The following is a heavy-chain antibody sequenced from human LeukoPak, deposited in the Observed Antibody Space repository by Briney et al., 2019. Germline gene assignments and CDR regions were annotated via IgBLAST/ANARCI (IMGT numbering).Heavy chain of an antibody. J-gene: IGHJ4*02. D-gene: IGHD1-26*01. V-gene: IGHV3-13*01. CDR1: GFTFSSSD. CDR2: ISSGGAT. Sequence: GGSLRLSCAASGFTFSSSDMHWVRQATGKGLEWVSGISSGGATFYAGSVRGRFTISRENAKNFLYLQMNSLKAEDTAMYHCVTGAEGWAYWGQGALVTVSS. CDR3: VTGAEGWAY.